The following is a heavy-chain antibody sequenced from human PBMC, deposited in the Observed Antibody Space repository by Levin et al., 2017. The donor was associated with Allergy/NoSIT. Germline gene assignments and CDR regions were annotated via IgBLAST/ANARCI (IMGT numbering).Heavy chain of an antibody. CDR3: ARAMFGRGYSSVSYSNVGVDV. J-gene: IGHJ6*02. CDR2: IYHSGTA. Sequence: SETLSLTCTVSGDSVSRGSFSWSWIRLSPGKGLEYIGYIYHSGTANYNPSLKSRVTLSVDTSKNQFSLTLTSVTSADTAVYYCARAMFGRGYSSVSYSNVGVDVWGQGTTVTVSS. CDR1: GDSVSRGSFS. D-gene: IGHD6-19*01. V-gene: IGHV4-61*01.